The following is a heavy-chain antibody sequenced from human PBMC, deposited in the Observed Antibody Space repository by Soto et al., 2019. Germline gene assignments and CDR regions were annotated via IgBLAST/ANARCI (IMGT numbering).Heavy chain of an antibody. CDR3: ARRLRGVNDAFDL. CDR2: INHSGST. CDR1: GGSSSEYY. D-gene: IGHD3-10*01. Sequence: PSETLSLTCAVYGGSSSEYYWSWIRQPRGKGLEWIGEINHSGSTNYNPSLKSRVTISIDTSKNQFSLRLTAVTAADTAVYYCARRLRGVNDAFDLWGQGTVVTVSS. J-gene: IGHJ3*01. V-gene: IGHV4-34*01.